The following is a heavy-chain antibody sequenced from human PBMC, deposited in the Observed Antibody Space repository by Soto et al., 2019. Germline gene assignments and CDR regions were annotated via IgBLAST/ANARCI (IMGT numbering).Heavy chain of an antibody. V-gene: IGHV3-23*01. D-gene: IGHD6-19*01. CDR3: AKDLPEGVAGTDYYYGMDV. CDR2: ISGSGGST. CDR1: GFTFSSYA. J-gene: IGHJ6*02. Sequence: PGGSLRLSCAASGFTFSSYAMSWVRQAPGKGLEWVSAISGSGGSTYYADSVKGRFTISRDNSKNTLYLQMNSLRAEDTAVYYCAKDLPEGVAGTDYYYGMDVWGQGTTVTVSS.